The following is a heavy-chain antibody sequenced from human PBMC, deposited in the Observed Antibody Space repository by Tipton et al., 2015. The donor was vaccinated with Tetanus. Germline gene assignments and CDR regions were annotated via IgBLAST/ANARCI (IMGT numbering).Heavy chain of an antibody. D-gene: IGHD2-15*01. CDR3: AKVASGVVAAISYFDS. Sequence: SLRLSCAVSGFTFKDYYMSWIRQAPGKGLEWVSSISGSGTSTYSADSVKGRFTISRDNSKNTLYLQMSSLRAEDTAVYYCAKVASGVVAAISYFDSWGQGTLVTVSS. V-gene: IGHV3-23*01. J-gene: IGHJ4*02. CDR2: ISGSGTST. CDR1: GFTFKDYY.